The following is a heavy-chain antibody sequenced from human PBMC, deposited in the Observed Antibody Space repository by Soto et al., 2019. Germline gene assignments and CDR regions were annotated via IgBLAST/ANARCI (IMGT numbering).Heavy chain of an antibody. Sequence: PWRFXRVSCSASVVTWIIDWIDLFRHAPGKGLECVSSISSRGSNIYYADSVKGRLDISRDKAKNSLYLQMNRLTADATAVSYCAPSWGVYCSSSSCSSTCFDQWGKGTPVTVSS. J-gene: IGHJ5*02. CDR3: APSWGVYCSSSSCSSTCFDQ. V-gene: IGHV3-48*01. D-gene: IGHD2-2*01. CDR2: ISSRGSNI. CDR1: VVTWIIDW.